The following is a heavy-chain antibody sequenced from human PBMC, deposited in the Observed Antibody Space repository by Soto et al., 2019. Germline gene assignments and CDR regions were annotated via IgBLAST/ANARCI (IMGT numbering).Heavy chain of an antibody. CDR3: AGGHFPWYSSAWSGGNDAFEL. J-gene: IGHJ3*01. V-gene: IGHV1-18*01. Sequence: VASVKVSCKASGYTFSGYGIHWVRQAPGQGLEWMGRINAHNDNTNYAQRFQGRVTVTSDTSTSTAYMELRSLRSDDTAVYYCAGGHFPWYSSAWSGGNDAFELWGQGTRVTVSS. CDR1: GYTFSGYG. CDR2: INAHNDNT. D-gene: IGHD6-19*01.